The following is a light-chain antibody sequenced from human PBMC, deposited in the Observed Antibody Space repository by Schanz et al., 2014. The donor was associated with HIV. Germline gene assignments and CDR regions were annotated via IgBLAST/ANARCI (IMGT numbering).Light chain of an antibody. CDR3: QSYDSSLSGFV. V-gene: IGLV2-14*03. CDR2: DVS. J-gene: IGLJ1*01. Sequence: QSALTQPASVSGSPGQSITISCTGTSSDVGGYNYASWYQQHPGKAPKLMLYDVSNRPSGVSNRFSGSKSGNTASLTISGLQAEDEAEYYCQSYDSSLSGFVFATGTKLTVL. CDR1: SSDVGGYNY.